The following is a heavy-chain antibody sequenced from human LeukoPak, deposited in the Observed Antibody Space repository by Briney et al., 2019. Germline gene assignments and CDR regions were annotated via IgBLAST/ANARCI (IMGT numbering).Heavy chain of an antibody. V-gene: IGHV3-7*01. CDR3: AGGGSTPYTSRWASFDY. CDR1: GFIFPSYW. D-gene: IGHD6-13*01. CDR2: IKEDGSEK. J-gene: IGHJ4*02. Sequence: GGSLRLSCTGSGFIFPSYWMTWVRQAPGKGLEWVANIKEDGSEKYYVDSVKGRFTISRDNVKKSLFLEMNSLRAEDTAVYYCAGGGSTPYTSRWASFDYWGRGTLVTVSS.